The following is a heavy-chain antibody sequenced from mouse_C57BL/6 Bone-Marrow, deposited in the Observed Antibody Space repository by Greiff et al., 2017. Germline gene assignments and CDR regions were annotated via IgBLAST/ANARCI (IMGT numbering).Heavy chain of an antibody. CDR3: ARRYDGYSFAY. CDR1: GYTFTDYY. V-gene: IGHV1-19*01. D-gene: IGHD2-3*01. J-gene: IGHJ3*01. CDR2: INPYNGGT. Sequence: EVQLQQSGPVLVKPGASVKMSCKASGYTFTDYYMNWVKQSHGKSLEWIGVINPYNGGTSYNQKFKGKATLTVDKSSSTAYMELNSLTSEDSAVYYCARRYDGYSFAYWGQGTLVTVSA.